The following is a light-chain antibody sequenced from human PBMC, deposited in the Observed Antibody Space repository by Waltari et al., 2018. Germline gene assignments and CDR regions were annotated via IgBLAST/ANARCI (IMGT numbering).Light chain of an antibody. Sequence: QPVLTQPPSSSAPPGESARPTSPLPSAIHVGAFNIYWYQQKPRSPPRFPLYYKSDSEKAQGSGVPSRFSGSKDASSNAGILLISGLQSEDEADYYCMFWPSNVWVFGGGTKLTVL. J-gene: IGLJ3*02. CDR2: YKSDSEK. CDR1: SAIHVGAFN. V-gene: IGLV5-37*01. CDR3: MFWPSNVWV.